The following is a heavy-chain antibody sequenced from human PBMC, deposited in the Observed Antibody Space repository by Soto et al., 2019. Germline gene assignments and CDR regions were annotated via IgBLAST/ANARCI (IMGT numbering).Heavy chain of an antibody. CDR2: ISSSSSTI. CDR3: AKDRLGGNFDY. CDR1: GFTFSSYS. Sequence: GGSLRLSCAASGFTFSSYSMNWVRQAPGKRLEWVSYISSSSSTIYYADSVKGRFTIFRDNAKNTLYLQMNSLRVEDTAVYYCAKDRLGGNFDYWGQGTQVTVSS. J-gene: IGHJ4*02. V-gene: IGHV3-48*01.